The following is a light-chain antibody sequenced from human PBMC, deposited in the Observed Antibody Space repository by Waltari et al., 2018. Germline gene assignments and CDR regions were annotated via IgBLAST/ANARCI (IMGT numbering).Light chain of an antibody. CDR1: QNVDSW. J-gene: IGKJ1*01. V-gene: IGKV1-5*03. Sequence: DIQMTQSPATLSAYVGDRVTITCRASQNVDSWLAWYQQKPGAAPRALIYKASVLENGVPSRFSGSGSGTVFTLTINSLQADDVATYYCQQYIVYTRTFGQGTKVDLK. CDR3: QQYIVYTRT. CDR2: KAS.